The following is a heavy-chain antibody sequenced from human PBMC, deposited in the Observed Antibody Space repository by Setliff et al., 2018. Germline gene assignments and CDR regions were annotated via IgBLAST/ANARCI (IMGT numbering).Heavy chain of an antibody. D-gene: IGHD1-1*01. CDR1: GGSISSSGYY. Sequence: SETLSLTCTVSGGSISSSGYYWGWIRQPPGKGLEWIGSVYYSGATYFNPSLNSRVTISVDTSKNRFSLRLTSVTAADTAVYYCASSQFYINFGSWGQGTLVTVSS. CDR2: VYYSGAT. V-gene: IGHV4-39*01. CDR3: ASSQFYINFGS. J-gene: IGHJ4*02.